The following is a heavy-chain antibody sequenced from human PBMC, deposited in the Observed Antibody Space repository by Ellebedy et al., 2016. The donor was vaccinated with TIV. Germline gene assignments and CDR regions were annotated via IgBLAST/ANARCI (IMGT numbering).Heavy chain of an antibody. Sequence: GGSLRLXXAASGFTVSSNYMSWVRQAPGKGLEWVSVIYSGGSTYYADSVKGRFTISRDNSKNTLYLQMNSLRAEDTAVYYCARVNYYYDSSGYYVMDYWGQGTLVTVSS. CDR1: GFTVSSNY. D-gene: IGHD3-22*01. CDR2: IYSGGST. J-gene: IGHJ4*02. V-gene: IGHV3-66*01. CDR3: ARVNYYYDSSGYYVMDY.